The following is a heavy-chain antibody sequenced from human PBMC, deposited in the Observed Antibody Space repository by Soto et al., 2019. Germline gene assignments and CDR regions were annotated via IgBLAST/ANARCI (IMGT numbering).Heavy chain of an antibody. J-gene: IGHJ5*02. V-gene: IGHV4-4*02. D-gene: IGHD3-10*01. CDR3: ARDYMVRGVMRWFDP. CDR2: IYHSGST. CDR1: GGSISSSNW. Sequence: QVQLQESGPGLVKPSGTLPLTCAVSGGSISSSNWWSWVRQPPGKGLGWIGEIYHSGSTNYNPSLKSRVTISVDKSKNQFSLKLSSVTAADTAVYYCARDYMVRGVMRWFDPWGQGTLVTVSS.